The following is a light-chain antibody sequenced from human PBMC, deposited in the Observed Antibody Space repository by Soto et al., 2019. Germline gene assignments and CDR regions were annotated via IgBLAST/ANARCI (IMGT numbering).Light chain of an antibody. CDR1: QGISSA. V-gene: IGKV1-13*02. CDR3: QQYNSYRT. Sequence: AIQLTQSPPSLSASVGDRVTLTCRASQGISSALAWYQQKPGKAPKLLIYDASSLESGVPSRFSGSGSGTEFTLTISSLQPDDFATYYCQQYNSYRTFGQGTKVE. CDR2: DAS. J-gene: IGKJ1*01.